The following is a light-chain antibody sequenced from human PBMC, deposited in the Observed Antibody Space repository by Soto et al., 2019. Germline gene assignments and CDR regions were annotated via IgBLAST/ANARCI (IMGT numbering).Light chain of an antibody. V-gene: IGKV1-5*01. CDR1: QSVSRW. J-gene: IGKJ1*01. CDR2: DVS. CDR3: QQYSSYAS. Sequence: DIQMTQSPSTLSASLGDRVTITCRASQSVSRWLAWYQQKPGKAPKLLISDVSNLERGVPSRFSGSGSGTEFILTISSLETDDVATYYCQQYSSYASFGQGTKVDI.